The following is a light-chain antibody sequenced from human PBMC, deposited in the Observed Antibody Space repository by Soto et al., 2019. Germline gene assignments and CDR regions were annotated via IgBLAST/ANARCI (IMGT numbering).Light chain of an antibody. CDR2: GAS. J-gene: IGKJ2*02. CDR1: QSVSSSY. CDR3: QQSGT. Sequence: EIVLTQSPGTLSLSPGERATLSCRASQSVSSSYLAWYQQKPGQAPRLLIYGASSRATGIPDRFSGSGSGTDFTLIISRLEPEDFAVYYCQQSGTFGQGTKLEIK. V-gene: IGKV3-20*01.